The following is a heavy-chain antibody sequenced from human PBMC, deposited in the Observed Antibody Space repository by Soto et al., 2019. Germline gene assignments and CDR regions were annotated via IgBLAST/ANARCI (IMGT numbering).Heavy chain of an antibody. CDR1: GFTFSSYG. D-gene: IGHD3-16*01. CDR2: ISYDGSNK. CDR3: AKSSFGIVDDFDY. J-gene: IGHJ4*02. Sequence: GGSLRLSCAASGFTFSSYGMHWVRQAPGKGLEWVAVISYDGSNKYYADSVKGRFTISRDNSKNTLYLQMNSLRAEDTALYYCAKSSFGIVDDFDYWGQGTLVTVSS. V-gene: IGHV3-30*18.